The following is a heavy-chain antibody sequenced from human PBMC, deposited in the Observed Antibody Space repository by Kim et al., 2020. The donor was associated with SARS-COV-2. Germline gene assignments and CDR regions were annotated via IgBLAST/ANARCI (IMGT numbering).Heavy chain of an antibody. CDR1: GGSISSYY. J-gene: IGHJ4*02. Sequence: SETLSLTCTVSGGSISSYYWSWIRQPPGKGLEWIGYIYYSGSTNYNPSLKSRVTISVDTSKNQFSLKLSSVTAADTAVYYCARGLGLWGGPYYFDYWGQGTLVTVSS. V-gene: IGHV4-59*01. D-gene: IGHD2-21*01. CDR3: ARGLGLWGGPYYFDY. CDR2: IYYSGST.